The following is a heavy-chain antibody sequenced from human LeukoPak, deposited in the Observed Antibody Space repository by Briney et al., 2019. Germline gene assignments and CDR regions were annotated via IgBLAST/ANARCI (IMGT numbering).Heavy chain of an antibody. CDR3: AKGVAARPAYYYYYMDV. V-gene: IGHV3-43D*03. J-gene: IGHJ6*03. CDR1: GFTFSDYY. Sequence: PGGSLRLSCAASGFTFSDYYMSWIRQAPGKGLEWVSLISWDGGSTYYADSVKGRFTISRDNSKNSLYLQMNSLRAEDTALYYCAKGVAARPAYYYYYMDVWGKGTTVTVSS. CDR2: ISWDGGST. D-gene: IGHD6-6*01.